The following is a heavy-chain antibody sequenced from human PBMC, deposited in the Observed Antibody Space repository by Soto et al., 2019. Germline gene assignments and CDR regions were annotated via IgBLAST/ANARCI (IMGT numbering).Heavy chain of an antibody. D-gene: IGHD3-9*01. V-gene: IGHV3-21*01. J-gene: IGHJ4*02. CDR1: GFTFSSYS. CDR3: ARHYDILTGYVD. CDR2: ISSSSSYI. Sequence: EVKLVESGGGLVKPGGSLRLSCAASGFTFSSYSMNWVRQAPGKGLEWVSSISSSSSYIYYADSVKGRFTISRDNAKNSLYLQMNSLRAEDTAVYYCARHYDILTGYVDWGQGTLVTVSS.